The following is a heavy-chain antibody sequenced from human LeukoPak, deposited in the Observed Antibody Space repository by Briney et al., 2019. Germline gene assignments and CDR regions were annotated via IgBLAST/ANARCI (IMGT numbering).Heavy chain of an antibody. Sequence: GGSLRLSCAASGFTFSNAWMSWVRQAPGMGLEWVGRIKSKTDGGTTDYAAPVKGRFTISRDDLKNTLYLQMNSLKTEDTAVYYCLTYYYDSSGYYFDYWGQGTLVTVSS. V-gene: IGHV3-15*01. CDR2: IKSKTDGGTT. J-gene: IGHJ4*02. CDR1: GFTFSNAW. CDR3: LTYYYDSSGYYFDY. D-gene: IGHD3-22*01.